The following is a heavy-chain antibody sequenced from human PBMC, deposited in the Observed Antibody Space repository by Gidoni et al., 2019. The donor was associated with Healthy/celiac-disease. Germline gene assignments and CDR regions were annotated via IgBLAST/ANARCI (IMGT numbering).Heavy chain of an antibody. Sequence: QVQLVQPADEVKKPGASVKVSCKASGYTCSSNGIIWVRQVPGQGLQWMGWVSGYNGITNYTENLQGRVTMTGDASTSTAYMELRGLRSDDTAVYYCARVRASYSTQGPFDYWGQGTLVSVSS. CDR1: GYTCSSNG. D-gene: IGHD2-2*01. J-gene: IGHJ4*02. V-gene: IGHV1-18*01. CDR2: VSGYNGIT. CDR3: ARVRASYSTQGPFDY.